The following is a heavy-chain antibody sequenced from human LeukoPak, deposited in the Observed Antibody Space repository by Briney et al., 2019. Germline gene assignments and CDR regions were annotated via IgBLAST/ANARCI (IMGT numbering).Heavy chain of an antibody. V-gene: IGHV4-59*08. CDR2: VCYNGTT. D-gene: IGHD2-15*01. CDR3: AGHPLGYCSGGSCYSGVYGMDV. Sequence: SETLSLTCSVSGDSISSYFWAWIRQPPGKGLEWIGYVCYNGTTNYNPSLRNRVAISIDTSKNQFSLKLNSATAADTAVYYCAGHPLGYCSGGSCYSGVYGMDVWGQGTTVTVSS. CDR1: GDSISSYF. J-gene: IGHJ6*02.